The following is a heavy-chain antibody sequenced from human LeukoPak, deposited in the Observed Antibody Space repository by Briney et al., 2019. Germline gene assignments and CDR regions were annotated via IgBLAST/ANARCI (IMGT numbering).Heavy chain of an antibody. CDR3: ARIYGSGSRGAQGRYYYMDV. CDR1: GYSIRNGYN. D-gene: IGHD3-10*01. J-gene: IGHJ6*03. V-gene: IGHV4-38-2*02. Sequence: SETLSLTCTVSGYSIRNGYNWGWIRLSPGKGLEWLGSIYQSGSTYDNPSLKSRVTLSIDTSKNQFSLKLSSVTAADTAVYYCARIYGSGSRGAQGRYYYMDVWGKGTTVTVSS. CDR2: IYQSGST.